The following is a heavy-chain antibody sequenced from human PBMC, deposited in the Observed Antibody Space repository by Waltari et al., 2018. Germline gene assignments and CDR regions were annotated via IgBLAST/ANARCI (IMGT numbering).Heavy chain of an antibody. Sequence: EVQLVESGGGLVQPGGSLRLSCAASGFTFSSYWMSWVRQAPGKGLEWGAKIKQDGSEKYFGDYVKGRLTISRDNAKNSLYLQMNSLRAEDTAVYYCARSVYSSGWYTWYYYYGMDVWGQGTTVTVSS. CDR1: GFTFSSYW. J-gene: IGHJ6*02. V-gene: IGHV3-7*01. CDR2: IKQDGSEK. D-gene: IGHD6-19*01. CDR3: ARSVYSSGWYTWYYYYGMDV.